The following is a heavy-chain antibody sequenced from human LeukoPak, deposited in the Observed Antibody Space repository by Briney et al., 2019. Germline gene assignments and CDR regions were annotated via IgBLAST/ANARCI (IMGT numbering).Heavy chain of an antibody. D-gene: IGHD5-24*01. Sequence: SETLSLTCTVSGGSISSYYWSWIRQPAGKGLEWIGYIYYSGSTNYNPSLKSRVTISVDTSKNQFSLKLSSVTAADTAVYYCARGGDGYKASKYYFDYWGQGTLVTVSS. CDR3: ARGGDGYKASKYYFDY. CDR1: GGSISSYY. J-gene: IGHJ4*02. V-gene: IGHV4-59*01. CDR2: IYYSGST.